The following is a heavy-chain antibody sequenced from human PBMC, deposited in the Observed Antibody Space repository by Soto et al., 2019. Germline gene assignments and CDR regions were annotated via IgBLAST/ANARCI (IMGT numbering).Heavy chain of an antibody. V-gene: IGHV3-23*01. CDR1: GFIFSDYA. Sequence: EVQLLESGGGGVQPGGSLRLSCAASGFIFSDYAMTWVRQTPGKGLEWVSAITSSGSSTYFADSLKGRITISRDNSKNTLALQMDSLRVEDTAIYYCAKGVEGYVGSAFDSWGQGALVTVSS. CDR2: ITSSGSST. D-gene: IGHD3-10*01. CDR3: AKGVEGYVGSAFDS. J-gene: IGHJ4*02.